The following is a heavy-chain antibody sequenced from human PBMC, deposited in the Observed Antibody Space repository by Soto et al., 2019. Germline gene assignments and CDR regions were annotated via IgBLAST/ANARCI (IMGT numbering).Heavy chain of an antibody. D-gene: IGHD1-26*01. CDR3: ARPFLPVGAFDI. CDR1: GYTFTSYG. J-gene: IGHJ3*02. CDR2: ISAYNGNT. V-gene: IGHV1-18*01. Sequence: ASVKVSCKASGYTFTSYGISWVRQAPGQGLEWMGWISAYNGNTNYAQRLQGRVTMTTDTSTSTAYMELRSLRSDDTAVYYCARPFLPVGAFDIWGQGTMVTVSS.